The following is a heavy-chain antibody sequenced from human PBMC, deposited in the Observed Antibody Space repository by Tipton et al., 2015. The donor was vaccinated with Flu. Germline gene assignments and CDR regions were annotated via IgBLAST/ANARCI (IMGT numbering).Heavy chain of an antibody. CDR1: GGSFRAYY. Sequence: TLSLTCAVYGGSFRAYYWSWIRQPPGKGLEWIGEINHSGSTNYNPSLKSRVTISVDKSKNQFSLKLSSVTAADTAVYFCAKVFKDSSGYYDALDLWGQGTMVTVS. V-gene: IGHV4-34*01. CDR3: AKVFKDSSGYYDALDL. D-gene: IGHD3-22*01. CDR2: INHSGST. J-gene: IGHJ3*01.